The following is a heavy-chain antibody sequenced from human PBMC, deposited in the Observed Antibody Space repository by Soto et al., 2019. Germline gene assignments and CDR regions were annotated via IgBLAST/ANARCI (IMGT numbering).Heavy chain of an antibody. J-gene: IGHJ6*02. CDR3: TRSRSGSTSRRVDV. CDR2: ISWDGYSI. CDR1: GFTFEDYV. Sequence: EVQLVESGGGLVQPGRSLRLSCVGSGFTFEDYVMHWVRQVPGKGLEWVSHISWDGYSIGFAGSVRGRFPIYRDNAQNYLFLQMNRLRPEDTALYYCTRSRSGSTSRRVDVWGQGTTVTVSS. D-gene: IGHD2-15*01. V-gene: IGHV3-9*01.